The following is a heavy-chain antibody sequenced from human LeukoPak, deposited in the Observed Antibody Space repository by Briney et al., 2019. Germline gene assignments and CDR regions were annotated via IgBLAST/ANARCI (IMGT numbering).Heavy chain of an antibody. D-gene: IGHD3-22*01. CDR3: ATAPPIYDSSGYYYA. Sequence: ASVKVSCKASGYTFIDYYIHWVRQAPGQGLEWMGGFDPEDGETIYAQKFQGRVTMTEDTSTDTAYMELSSLRSEDTAVYYCATAPPIYDSSGYYYAWGQGTLVTVSS. CDR1: GYTFIDYY. V-gene: IGHV1-24*01. J-gene: IGHJ5*02. CDR2: FDPEDGET.